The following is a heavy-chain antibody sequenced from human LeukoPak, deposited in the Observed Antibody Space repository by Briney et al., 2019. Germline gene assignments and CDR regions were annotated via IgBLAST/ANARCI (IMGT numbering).Heavy chain of an antibody. CDR3: ARAGIPGYCTNVTCSNWLDP. CDR1: GDTFTTYA. D-gene: IGHD2-8*01. Sequence: SVKVSCTASGDTFTTYAMIWVRQDPGQGLEWMGGIIPMFDTPNYAQRLQGRVTITADKSTKTAYMELTSLRSEDTAVYYCARAGIPGYCTNVTCSNWLDPWGQGTLVTVSS. J-gene: IGHJ5*02. V-gene: IGHV1-69*06. CDR2: IIPMFDTP.